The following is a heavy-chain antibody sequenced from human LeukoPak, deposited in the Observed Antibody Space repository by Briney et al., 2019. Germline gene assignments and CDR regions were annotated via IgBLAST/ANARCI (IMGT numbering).Heavy chain of an antibody. J-gene: IGHJ4*02. CDR2: ISWNSGSI. Sequence: GGSLRLSCAASGFTVSGNYMSWVRQAPGKGLEWVSGISWNSGSIGYADSVKGRFTISRDNAKNSLYLQMNSLRAEDTALYYCAKDTDDILTGPVDYWGQGTLVTVSS. V-gene: IGHV3-9*01. CDR1: GFTVSGNY. D-gene: IGHD3-9*01. CDR3: AKDTDDILTGPVDY.